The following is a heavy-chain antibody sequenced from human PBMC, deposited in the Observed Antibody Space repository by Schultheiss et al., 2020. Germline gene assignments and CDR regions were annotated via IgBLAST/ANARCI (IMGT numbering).Heavy chain of an antibody. CDR1: GGSINIGGYY. Sequence: SETLTLTCTVSGGSINIGGYYWSWIRQPPGKGLEWIGYIYYSGSTNYNPSLRSRVTISVDTSKNQFSLNLRSVTAADTAVYYCARGPSNNYFGPWGQGTLVTVSS. V-gene: IGHV4-61*08. D-gene: IGHD6-6*01. CDR3: ARGPSNNYFGP. CDR2: IYYSGST. J-gene: IGHJ5*02.